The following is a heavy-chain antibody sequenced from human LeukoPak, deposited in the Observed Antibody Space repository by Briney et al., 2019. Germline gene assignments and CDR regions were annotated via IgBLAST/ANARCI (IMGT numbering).Heavy chain of an antibody. Sequence: GASVKVSCKASGYTFTRYGISGVGQAPGQGREGMGCISAYNGNTNYAQKLQGRVTMTTDTSTSTAYIELRSLRSDDTAVYYCAREPVLMVYASCGQGTLVTVSS. V-gene: IGHV1-18*01. D-gene: IGHD2-8*01. J-gene: IGHJ4*02. CDR2: ISAYNGNT. CDR3: AREPVLMVYAS. CDR1: GYTFTRYG.